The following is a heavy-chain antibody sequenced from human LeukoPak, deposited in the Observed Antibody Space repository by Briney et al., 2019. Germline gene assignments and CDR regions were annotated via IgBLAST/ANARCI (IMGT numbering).Heavy chain of an antibody. CDR1: GFTFSSYA. J-gene: IGHJ4*02. CDR3: AREVGYDILIGYKDY. D-gene: IGHD3-9*01. V-gene: IGHV3-30-3*01. Sequence: GGSLRLSCAASGFTFSSYAMHWVRQAPGKGLEWVAVISYDGSNKYYADSVKGRFTISRDNSKNTLYLQMNSLRAEDTAVYYCAREVGYDILIGYKDYWGQGTLVTVSS. CDR2: ISYDGSNK.